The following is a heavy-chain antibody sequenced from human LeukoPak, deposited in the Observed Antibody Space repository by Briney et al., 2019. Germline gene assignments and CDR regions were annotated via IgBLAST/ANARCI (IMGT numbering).Heavy chain of an antibody. V-gene: IGHV1-69*01. J-gene: IGHJ5*02. Sequence: GASVKVSCKASGGTFSSYAISWVRQAPGQGLEWMGGIIPIFGTANYAQKFQGRVTITADESTSTAYMELGSLRSEDTAVYYCARDPHSDWNWFDPWGQGTLVTVSS. CDR1: GGTFSSYA. CDR2: IIPIFGTA. D-gene: IGHD3/OR15-3a*01. CDR3: ARDPHSDWNWFDP.